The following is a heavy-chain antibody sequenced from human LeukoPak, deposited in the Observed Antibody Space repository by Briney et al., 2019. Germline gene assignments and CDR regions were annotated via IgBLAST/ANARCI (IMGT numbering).Heavy chain of an antibody. V-gene: IGHV3-7*01. CDR3: ARLTGSKADGMDV. D-gene: IGHD1-14*01. J-gene: IGHJ6*02. Sequence: GGSLRLSCAASGFTFSSFWMTWVRQAPGKGLEWVANIKQDGSDKHYVDSVKGRVTISRDNARNSLYLQMNSLRAEDTAVYYCARLTGSKADGMDVWGQGTTVTVSS. CDR1: GFTFSSFW. CDR2: IKQDGSDK.